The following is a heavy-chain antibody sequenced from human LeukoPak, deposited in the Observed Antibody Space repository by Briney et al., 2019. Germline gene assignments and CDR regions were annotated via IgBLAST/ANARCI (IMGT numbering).Heavy chain of an antibody. V-gene: IGHV4-39*01. CDR2: IYYSGST. CDR3: ARHSLAAAASNFDY. J-gene: IGHJ4*02. CDR1: GGSISSSSYY. Sequence: SETLSLTCTVSGGSISSSSYYWGWIRQPPGKGLEWIGSIYYSGSTYYNPSLKSRVTISVDTSKNQFSLKLSSVTAADTAVYYCARHSLAAAASNFDYWGQGTLVTVSS. D-gene: IGHD6-13*01.